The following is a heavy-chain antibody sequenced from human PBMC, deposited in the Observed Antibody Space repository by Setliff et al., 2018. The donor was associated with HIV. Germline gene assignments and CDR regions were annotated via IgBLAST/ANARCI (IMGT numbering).Heavy chain of an antibody. Sequence: PSETLSLTCAVYGGSFSGFYWSWIRQPPGKGLEWIGEINHSGSTNYNPSLKSRVTISVDTSKNQFSLKLSSVTAADTAVYYCARTLLTHYNFWSGYYSYDAFDIWGQGPMVTVSS. D-gene: IGHD3-3*01. CDR1: GGSFSGFY. V-gene: IGHV4-34*01. CDR2: INHSGST. J-gene: IGHJ3*02. CDR3: ARTLLTHYNFWSGYYSYDAFDI.